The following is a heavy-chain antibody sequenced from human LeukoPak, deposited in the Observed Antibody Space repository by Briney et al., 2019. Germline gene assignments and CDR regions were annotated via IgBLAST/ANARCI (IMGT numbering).Heavy chain of an antibody. D-gene: IGHD5-12*01. CDR2: ISSSSKTI. J-gene: IGHJ2*01. V-gene: IGHV3-48*01. CDR3: ARVRKYSGYYSWYFDL. CDR1: GFTFSSHS. Sequence: GGSLRLSCADSGFTFSSHSMNWVRQAPGKGLEWVSYISSSSKTIYYADSVKGRFTISRENAKNSLYLQMNSLRAGDTAVYYCARVRKYSGYYSWYFDLWGRGTLVTVSS.